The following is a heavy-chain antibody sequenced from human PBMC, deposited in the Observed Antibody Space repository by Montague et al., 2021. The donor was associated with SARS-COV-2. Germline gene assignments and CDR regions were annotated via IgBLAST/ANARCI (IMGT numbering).Heavy chain of an antibody. V-gene: IGHV3-13*04. J-gene: IGHJ5*02. CDR2: IGTAGDT. Sequence: SLRLSCAASGFTFSSYDMHWVRQATGKGLEWVSAIGTAGDTYYPDSVKGRFTISRENAKNSLYLQMNSLRAGDTAVYYCARASYDSSGYYVWFDPWAQGPRSPSLQ. CDR1: GFTFSSYD. D-gene: IGHD3-22*01. CDR3: ARASYDSSGYYVWFDP.